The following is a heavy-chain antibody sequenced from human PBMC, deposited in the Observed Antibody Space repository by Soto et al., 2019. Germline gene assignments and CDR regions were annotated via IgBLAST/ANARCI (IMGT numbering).Heavy chain of an antibody. CDR1: GGSFSGYY. CDR3: ARGYLAYYGFWSGSSNLFDP. V-gene: IGHV4-34*01. CDR2: INHSGST. J-gene: IGHJ5*02. D-gene: IGHD3-3*01. Sequence: SETLSLTCAVYGGSFSGYYWSWIRQPPGKGLEWIGEINHSGSTNYNPSLRSRVTISVDTSKNQFSLKLSSVTAADTAVYYCARGYLAYYGFWSGSSNLFDPWGQGTLVTVS.